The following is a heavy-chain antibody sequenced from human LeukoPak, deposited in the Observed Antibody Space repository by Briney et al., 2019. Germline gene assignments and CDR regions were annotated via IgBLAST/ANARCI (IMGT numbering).Heavy chain of an antibody. V-gene: IGHV4-31*03. Sequence: SSQTLSLTCTVSGASFSSGDQYRNWIRQNPGKGLEWIGSIHPSGRLYNNPSLESRVTISIDTSKNQFSLNLNSVTAADTAVYFCSRGLDSRKLGYWGQGTLVTVSS. J-gene: IGHJ4*02. CDR1: GASFSSGDQY. CDR3: SRGLDSRKLGY. CDR2: IHPSGRL. D-gene: IGHD3-22*01.